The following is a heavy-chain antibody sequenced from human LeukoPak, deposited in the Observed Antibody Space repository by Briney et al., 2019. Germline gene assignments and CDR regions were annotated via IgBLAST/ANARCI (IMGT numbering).Heavy chain of an antibody. Sequence: GASVKVSCKASGYTFTGYYMHWVRQAPGQGLEWMGGIIPIFGTANYAQKFQGRVTITADESTSTAYMELSSLRSEDTAVYYCAKLGEFGVVRGWFDPWGQGTLVTVSS. CDR1: GYTFTGYY. CDR2: IIPIFGTA. V-gene: IGHV1-69*13. CDR3: AKLGEFGVVRGWFDP. J-gene: IGHJ5*02. D-gene: IGHD3-3*01.